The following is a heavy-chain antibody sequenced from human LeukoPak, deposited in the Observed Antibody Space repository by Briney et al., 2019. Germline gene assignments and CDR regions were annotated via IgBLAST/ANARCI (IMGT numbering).Heavy chain of an antibody. CDR1: GYTFTSYG. CDR2: ISAYNGNT. Sequence: GASVKVSCKASGYTFTSYGISWVRQAPGQGLEWMGWISAYNGNTNYAQKLQGRVTMTTDTSTSTAYVELRSLRSDDTAVYYCATGGRWELPRPYAFEIWGQGTMVTVSS. D-gene: IGHD1-26*01. V-gene: IGHV1-18*01. J-gene: IGHJ3*02. CDR3: ATGGRWELPRPYAFEI.